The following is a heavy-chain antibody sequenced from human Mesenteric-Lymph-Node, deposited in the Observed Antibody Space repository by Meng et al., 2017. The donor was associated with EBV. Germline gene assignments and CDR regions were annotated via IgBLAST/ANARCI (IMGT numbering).Heavy chain of an antibody. CDR1: GASFSDYY. V-gene: IGHV4-34*02. Sequence: QVQLPQWGAGLLKPSETLSLTCAVYGASFSDYYWTWIRQPPGKGLEWIGEVNHGGTTIYNPSLESRITISVDTSKNQFSLKLTSVTAADTAVYYCATIGTFASNIDPWGQGTLVTVSS. CDR3: ATIGTFASNIDP. J-gene: IGHJ5*02. D-gene: IGHD3-16*01. CDR2: VNHGGTT.